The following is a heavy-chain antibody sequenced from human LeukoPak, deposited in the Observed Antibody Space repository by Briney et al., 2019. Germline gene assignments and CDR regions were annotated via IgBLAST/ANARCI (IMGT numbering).Heavy chain of an antibody. CDR1: GGSITNYY. Sequence: SSETLSLTCTVSGGSITNYYWSWLRQPPGKGLEWIGYIYHSGSATYNPSLKSRVTISVDKSKNEFSLKLSSVTAADTAVYYCARRGLPNYFDYWGQGSLVTVSS. V-gene: IGHV4-59*08. CDR2: IYHSGSA. CDR3: ARRGLPNYFDY. J-gene: IGHJ4*02. D-gene: IGHD3-10*01.